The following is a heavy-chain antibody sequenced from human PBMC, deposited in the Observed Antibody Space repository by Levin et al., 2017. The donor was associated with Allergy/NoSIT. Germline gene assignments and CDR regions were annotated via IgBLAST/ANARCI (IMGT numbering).Heavy chain of an antibody. CDR3: ARGWEVAGTTGFDY. V-gene: IGHV1-69*06. CDR2: IIPIFGTA. D-gene: IGHD1-14*01. Sequence: ASVKVSCKASGGTFSSYAISWVRQAPGQGLEWMGGIIPIFGTANYAQKFQGRVTITADKSTSTAYMELSSLRSEDTAVYYCARGWEVAGTTGFDYWGQGTLVTVSS. CDR1: GGTFSSYA. J-gene: IGHJ4*02.